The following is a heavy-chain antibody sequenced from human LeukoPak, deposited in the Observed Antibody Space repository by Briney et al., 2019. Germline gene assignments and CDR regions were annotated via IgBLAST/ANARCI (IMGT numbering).Heavy chain of an antibody. V-gene: IGHV4-39*01. CDR2: IYSGGST. D-gene: IGHD6-13*01. Sequence: SETLSLTCTVSGGSISRSSYYWGWIRQSPGKGLEWIGSIYSGGSTYYHPSLKSRVTISVDTSKNEFSLKLRSVTAADTAVYYCARVAAAGHGQFDYWGQGTLVTVSS. CDR1: GGSISRSSYY. CDR3: ARVAAAGHGQFDY. J-gene: IGHJ4*02.